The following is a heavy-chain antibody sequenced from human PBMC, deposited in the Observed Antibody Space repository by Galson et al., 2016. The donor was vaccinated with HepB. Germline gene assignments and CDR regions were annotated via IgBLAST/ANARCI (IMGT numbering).Heavy chain of an antibody. CDR1: GCTFSTYW. J-gene: IGHJ5*02. CDR2: IYPGDSDT. Sequence: QSGAEVKKSGESLRISCQGSGCTFSTYWIAWVRQMPGRGLEWMGSIYPGDSDTRYSPSFQGLVTISADKSITTAYLQWRNLRASDTAIYYCATSPNHYGDYMGWFDPWGPGTRVIVSS. V-gene: IGHV5-51*01. D-gene: IGHD4-17*01. CDR3: ATSPNHYGDYMGWFDP.